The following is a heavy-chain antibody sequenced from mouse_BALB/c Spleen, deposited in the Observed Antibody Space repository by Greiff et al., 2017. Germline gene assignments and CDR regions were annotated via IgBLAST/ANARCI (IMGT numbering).Heavy chain of an antibody. V-gene: IGHV14-3*02. Sequence: EVQLQQSGAELVKPGASVKLSCTASGFNIKDTYMHWVKQRPEQGLEWIGRIDPANGNTKYDPKFQGKATIPADTSSNTAYLQLSSLTSEDTAVYYCARVFYYYGSSYAMDYWGQGTSVTVSS. CDR3: ARVFYYYGSSYAMDY. CDR2: IDPANGNT. CDR1: GFNIKDTY. D-gene: IGHD1-1*01. J-gene: IGHJ4*01.